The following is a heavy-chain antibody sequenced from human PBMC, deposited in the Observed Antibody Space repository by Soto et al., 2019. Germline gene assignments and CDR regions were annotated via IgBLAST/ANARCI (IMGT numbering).Heavy chain of an antibody. CDR3: ARVRGGGSEYFFDY. V-gene: IGHV1-46*01. CDR2: INPSGGTT. D-gene: IGHD2-15*01. CDR1: GYTFTSYN. Sequence: ASVKVSCKASGYTFTSYNVHWVRQAPGQGLEWMAIINPSGGTTYYVQKFEGRVTLTTDTSTSTVYMELSSLRSDDTAVYYCARVRGGGSEYFFDYWGQGTLVTVSS. J-gene: IGHJ4*02.